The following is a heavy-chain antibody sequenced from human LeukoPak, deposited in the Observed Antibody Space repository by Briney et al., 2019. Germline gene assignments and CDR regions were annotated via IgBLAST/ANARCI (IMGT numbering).Heavy chain of an antibody. CDR3: ARGNCSSTSCYAGSEN. CDR2: IIPIFGTA. Sequence: SVTVSCKASGGTFSSYAISWVRQAPGQGLEWMGGIIPIFGTANYAQKFQGRVTITTDESTSTAYMELSSLRSEYTAVYYCARGNCSSTSCYAGSENWGQGTPVTVSS. V-gene: IGHV1-69*05. J-gene: IGHJ4*02. CDR1: GGTFSSYA. D-gene: IGHD2-2*01.